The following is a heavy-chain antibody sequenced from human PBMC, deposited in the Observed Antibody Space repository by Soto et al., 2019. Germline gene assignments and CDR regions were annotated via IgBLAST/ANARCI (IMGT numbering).Heavy chain of an antibody. CDR2: IYPGDSDT. D-gene: IGHD5-12*01. CDR3: ARHVRWLQSSYYFDY. Sequence: GESLKLSCKGSGYSFTSYWIGWVRQMPGKGLEWMGIIYPGDSDTRYSPSFQGQVTISADKSISTAYLQWSSLKASDTAMYYCARHVRWLQSSYYFDYWGQGTLVTVSS. CDR1: GYSFTSYW. V-gene: IGHV5-51*01. J-gene: IGHJ4*02.